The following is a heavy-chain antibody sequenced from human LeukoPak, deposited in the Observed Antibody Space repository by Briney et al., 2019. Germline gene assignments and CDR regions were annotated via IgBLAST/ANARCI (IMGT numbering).Heavy chain of an antibody. V-gene: IGHV3-30-3*01. Sequence: PGGSLRLSCAASGFTFSSYAMHWVRQAPGKGLEWVAVISYDGSNKYYADSVKGRLTISRDNSKNTLYLQMNSLRAEDTAVYYCARDSSSWEDYLFDYWGQGTLVTVSS. CDR3: ARDSSSWEDYLFDY. CDR2: ISYDGSNK. D-gene: IGHD6-13*01. CDR1: GFTFSSYA. J-gene: IGHJ4*02.